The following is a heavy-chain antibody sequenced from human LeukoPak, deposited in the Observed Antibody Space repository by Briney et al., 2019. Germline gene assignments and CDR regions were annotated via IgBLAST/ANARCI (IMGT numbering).Heavy chain of an antibody. CDR2: IGTAGDT. Sequence: GGSLRLSCAASGFTFSSYDMHWVRQATGKGLEWVSAIGTAGDTYYPGSVKGRFTISRENAKNSLYLQMNSLRAEDTAVYYCARAARDYYGSGSTFDPWGQGTLVTVSS. CDR1: GFTFSSYD. D-gene: IGHD3-10*01. J-gene: IGHJ5*02. V-gene: IGHV3-13*01. CDR3: ARAARDYYGSGSTFDP.